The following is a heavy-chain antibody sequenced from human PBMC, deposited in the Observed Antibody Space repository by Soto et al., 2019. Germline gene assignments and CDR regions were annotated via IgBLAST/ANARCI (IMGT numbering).Heavy chain of an antibody. J-gene: IGHJ6*03. CDR3: ARESRSGASRYYYMDV. D-gene: IGHD6-25*01. V-gene: IGHV3-7*01. Sequence: EVQLVESGGGLVQPGGSLRLSCAASGFTFSSYWMSWVRQAPGKGLEWVANIKQDGSEKYYVDSVKGRFTISRDNAKNSLYLQMNSLRAEDTAVYYCARESRSGASRYYYMDVWGKGTTVTVSS. CDR1: GFTFSSYW. CDR2: IKQDGSEK.